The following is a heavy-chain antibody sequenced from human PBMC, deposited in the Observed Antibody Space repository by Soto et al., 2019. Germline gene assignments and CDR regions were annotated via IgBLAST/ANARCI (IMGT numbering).Heavy chain of an antibody. J-gene: IGHJ4*02. CDR2: MNPNSGNT. D-gene: IGHD2-15*01. Sequence: GASVKVSCKASGYTFTGYYMHWVRQATGQGLEWMGWMNPNSGNTGYAQKFQGRVTMTRNTSISTAYMELSSLRSEDTAVYYCARGIGWYYFDYWGQGTLVTVSS. V-gene: IGHV1-8*02. CDR1: GYTFTGYY. CDR3: ARGIGWYYFDY.